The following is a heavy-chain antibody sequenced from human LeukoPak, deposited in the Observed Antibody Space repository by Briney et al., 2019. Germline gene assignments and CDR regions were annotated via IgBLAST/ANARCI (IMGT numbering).Heavy chain of an antibody. J-gene: IGHJ3*02. CDR3: ARERAVAGTTGGAFDI. CDR2: IYYSGST. D-gene: IGHD6-19*01. V-gene: IGHV4-31*03. Sequence: TSETLSLTCTVSGGSISSGGYYWSWIRQHPGKGLEWIGYIYYSGSTYYNPSLKSRVTISVDTSKNQFSLKLSSVTAADTAVYYCARERAVAGTTGGAFDIWGQGTMVTVSS. CDR1: GGSISSGGYY.